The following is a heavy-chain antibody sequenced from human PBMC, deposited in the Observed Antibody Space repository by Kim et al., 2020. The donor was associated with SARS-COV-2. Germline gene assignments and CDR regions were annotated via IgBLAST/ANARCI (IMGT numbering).Heavy chain of an antibody. J-gene: IGHJ6*03. D-gene: IGHD1-1*01. Sequence: SVKVSCKASGGTFSSYAISWVRQAPGQGLEWMGRIIPILGIANYAQKFQGRVTITADKSTSTAYTELSSLRSEDTAVYYCARGTPNYYYYIDVWGKGTT. V-gene: IGHV1-69*04. CDR2: IIPILGIA. CDR3: ARGTPNYYYYIDV. CDR1: GGTFSSYA.